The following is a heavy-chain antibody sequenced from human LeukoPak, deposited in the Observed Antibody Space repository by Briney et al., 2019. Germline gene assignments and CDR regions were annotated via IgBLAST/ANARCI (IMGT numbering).Heavy chain of an antibody. J-gene: IGHJ4*02. CDR2: IWYDGSNK. V-gene: IGHV3-33*01. CDR1: GFTFSSYG. CDR3: ARSASVSSGSPSFDY. Sequence: GGSLRLSCAASGFTFSSYGMHWVRQAPGKGLEWVAVIWYDGSNKYYGDSVKGRFTISRDNSKNTLYLQMNSLRAEDTAVYYCARSASVSSGSPSFDYWGQGTLVTVSS. D-gene: IGHD3-22*01.